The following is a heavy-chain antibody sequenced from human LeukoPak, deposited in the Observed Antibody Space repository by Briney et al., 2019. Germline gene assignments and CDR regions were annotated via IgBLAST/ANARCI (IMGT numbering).Heavy chain of an antibody. CDR1: GFTVSSNY. D-gene: IGHD2-15*01. CDR3: ARWRGRVVVAATAYGMDV. V-gene: IGHV3-66*01. Sequence: GGSLRLSCAASGFTVSSNYMSWVRQAPGKGLEWVSVIYSGGSTYYADSVKGRFTISRDNAKNSLYLQMNSLRAEDTAVYYCARWRGRVVVAATAYGMDVWGQGTTVTVSS. J-gene: IGHJ6*02. CDR2: IYSGGST.